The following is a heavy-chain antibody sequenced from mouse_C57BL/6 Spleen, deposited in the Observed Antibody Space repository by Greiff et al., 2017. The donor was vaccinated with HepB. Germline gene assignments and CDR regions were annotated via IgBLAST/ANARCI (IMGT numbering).Heavy chain of an antibody. CDR3: ARMITTVAFDY. CDR2: INPSSGYT. J-gene: IGHJ2*01. V-gene: IGHV1-4*01. D-gene: IGHD1-1*01. Sequence: QVQLQQSGAELARPGASVKMSCKASGYTFTSYTMHWVKQRPGQGLEWIGYINPSSGYTKYNQKFKDKATLTADKSSSTAYMQLSSLTSEDSAVYYCARMITTVAFDYWGQGTTLTVSS. CDR1: GYTFTSYT.